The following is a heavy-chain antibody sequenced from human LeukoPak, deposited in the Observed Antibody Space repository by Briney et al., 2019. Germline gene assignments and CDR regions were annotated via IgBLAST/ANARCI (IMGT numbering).Heavy chain of an antibody. Sequence: GGSLRLSCAASGFTFSNYWMSWVRQAPGKGLEWVANIKEDGSDKYHVDSLMGRFTISRDNAKNSLYLQMSGLRAEDTALYYCARDETFCTGGTCYTRGYFAFWGQGTLLTVSS. CDR3: ARDETFCTGGTCYTRGYFAF. V-gene: IGHV3-7*01. J-gene: IGHJ4*02. CDR1: GFTFSNYW. D-gene: IGHD2-15*01. CDR2: IKEDGSDK.